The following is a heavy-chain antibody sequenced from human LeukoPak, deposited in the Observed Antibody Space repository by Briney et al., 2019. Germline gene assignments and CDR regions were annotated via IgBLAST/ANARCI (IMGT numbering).Heavy chain of an antibody. CDR2: IWYDGSNK. V-gene: IGHV3-33*01. CDR3: ARDKGYSYGPAAVDY. CDR1: GFTFSSYG. D-gene: IGHD5-18*01. J-gene: IGHJ4*02. Sequence: GGSLRLSCAASGFTFSSYGMHWVRQAPGKGLEWVAVIWYDGSNKYYADSVKGRFTISRDNAKNSLYLQMNSLRAEDTAVYYCARDKGYSYGPAAVDYWGQGTLVTVSS.